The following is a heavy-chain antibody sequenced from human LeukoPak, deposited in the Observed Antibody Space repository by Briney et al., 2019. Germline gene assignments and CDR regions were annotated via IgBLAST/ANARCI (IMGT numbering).Heavy chain of an antibody. V-gene: IGHV3-30*02. J-gene: IGHJ4*02. Sequence: PRGSLRLSCAASGFPFSSYGMHWGRQAPGKRLEWVAFIRYDGSNKYSADSVKGRFTISRDNSKNTLYLQMNSLRAEDTAVYYCAKDQDYYDSSGPTDIDYWGQGTLVTVSS. CDR1: GFPFSSYG. D-gene: IGHD3-22*01. CDR2: IRYDGSNK. CDR3: AKDQDYYDSSGPTDIDY.